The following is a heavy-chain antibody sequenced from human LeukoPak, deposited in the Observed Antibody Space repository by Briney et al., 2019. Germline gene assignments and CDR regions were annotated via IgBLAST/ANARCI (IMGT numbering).Heavy chain of an antibody. CDR1: EFNLSSYE. CDR2: ISSSGSTI. CDR3: ARGRLY. V-gene: IGHV3-48*03. J-gene: IGHJ4*02. D-gene: IGHD2-15*01. Sequence: PGGSLRLSSAASEFNLSSYEMNWDLQAPGKGLEWVSKISSSGSTIYYADSVRGRFTVSRDNAKNSLYLQMNSMRAEDTAVYYCARGRLYWGQGTLVNVS.